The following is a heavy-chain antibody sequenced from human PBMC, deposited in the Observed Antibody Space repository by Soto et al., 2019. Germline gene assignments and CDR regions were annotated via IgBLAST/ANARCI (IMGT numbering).Heavy chain of an antibody. J-gene: IGHJ6*03. CDR3: ASPRDYGVRLGV. CDR1: GGTCRCYT. V-gene: IGHV1-69*02. Sequence: QLQLVHSWAEVKKPGASVKVSCKASGGTCRCYTITWVRQAPGQELEWKGRVIPTIGVSNYAQNFQGRVTITADKSANTANVKLTSLRFQDTAIYYCASPRDYGVRLGVWGKGTTVTVS. D-gene: IGHD4-17*01. CDR2: VIPTIGVS.